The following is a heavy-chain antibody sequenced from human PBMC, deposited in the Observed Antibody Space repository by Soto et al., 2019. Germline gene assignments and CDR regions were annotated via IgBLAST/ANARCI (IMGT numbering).Heavy chain of an antibody. V-gene: IGHV5-10-1*01. J-gene: IGHJ6*02. Sequence: GESLKISCKGSGYSFTSYWISWVRQMPGKGLEWMGRIDPSDSYTNYSPSFQDHVTISADKSISTAYLQWSSLKASDTAMYYCARLSFSIVVVPAAISTVTHYYYYGMDVWGQGTTVTVSS. CDR3: ARLSFSIVVVPAAISTVTHYYYYGMDV. CDR1: GYSFTSYW. D-gene: IGHD2-2*02. CDR2: IDPSDSYT.